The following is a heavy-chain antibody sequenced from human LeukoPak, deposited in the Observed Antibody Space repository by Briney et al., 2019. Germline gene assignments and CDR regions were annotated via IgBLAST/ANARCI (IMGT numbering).Heavy chain of an antibody. CDR3: ARENHDYGDFSFFDY. J-gene: IGHJ4*02. D-gene: IGHD4-17*01. CDR2: IYYSGST. CDR1: GGSISSYY. V-gene: IGHV4-59*01. Sequence: SGTLSLTCTVSGGSISSYYWSWIRQPPGKGLEWIGYIYYSGSTNYNPSLKSRVTISVDTSKNQFSLKLSSVTAADTAVYYCARENHDYGDFSFFDYWGQGTLVTVSS.